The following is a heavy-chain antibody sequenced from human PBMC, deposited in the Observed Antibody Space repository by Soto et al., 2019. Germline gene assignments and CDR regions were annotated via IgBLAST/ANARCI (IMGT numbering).Heavy chain of an antibody. CDR2: IDTDGGGT. J-gene: IGHJ5*02. V-gene: IGHV3-74*01. CDR3: APVFDL. CDR1: GFTLRSHR. Sequence: EVQLVESGGGLVQPGGSLRVSCAASGFTLRSHRIHWVRQAPGKGLEWVSRIDTDGGGTSYADSVKGRFTISTDNAKNTVYLPMNGLRAWDTAVYYCAPVFDLGGQGTLVTVSS.